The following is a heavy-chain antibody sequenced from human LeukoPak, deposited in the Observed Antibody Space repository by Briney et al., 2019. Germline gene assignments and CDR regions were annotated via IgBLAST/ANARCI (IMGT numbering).Heavy chain of an antibody. J-gene: IGHJ4*02. V-gene: IGHV3-48*03. CDR2: ISRSGSTK. D-gene: IGHD6-19*01. CDR1: GFTFSNYE. Sequence: GGSLRLSCAASGFTFSNYEMNWVRQAPGKGLEWVSYISRSGSTKNYADSVKGRSTISRDNAKNSLYLQMNSLRAEDTAVYYCARAVAGTPIDYWGQGTLVTVSS. CDR3: ARAVAGTPIDY.